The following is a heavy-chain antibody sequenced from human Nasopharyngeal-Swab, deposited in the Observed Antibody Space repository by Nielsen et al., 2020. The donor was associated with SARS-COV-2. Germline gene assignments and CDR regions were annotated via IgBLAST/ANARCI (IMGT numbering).Heavy chain of an antibody. CDR2: ITHDRINK. CDR1: GFTFSNYA. J-gene: IGHJ5*02. CDR3: ATLRTAPS. Sequence: GGSLRLSCAASGFTFSNYAMHWVRQAPGTGLEWVELITHDRINKYYADSVKGRFTISRDNSKNTVYLQMSSLRSDDTALYYCATLRTAPSWGQGTLVTVSS. D-gene: IGHD2-21*02. V-gene: IGHV3-30-3*01.